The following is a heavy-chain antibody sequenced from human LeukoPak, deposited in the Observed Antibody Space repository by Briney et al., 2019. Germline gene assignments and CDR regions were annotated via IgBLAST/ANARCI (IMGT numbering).Heavy chain of an antibody. J-gene: IGHJ6*03. CDR3: ARDVLPSSSSWYQGYYYYYYMDV. Sequence: SETLSLTCTVSGGSISSYYWSWIRQPPGKGLEWIGYIYYSGSTNYNPSLKSRVTISVDTSKNQFSLKLSSVTAADTAVYYCARDVLPSSSSWYQGYYYYYYMDVWGKGTTVTISS. CDR2: IYYSGST. CDR1: GGSISSYY. V-gene: IGHV4-59*01. D-gene: IGHD6-13*01.